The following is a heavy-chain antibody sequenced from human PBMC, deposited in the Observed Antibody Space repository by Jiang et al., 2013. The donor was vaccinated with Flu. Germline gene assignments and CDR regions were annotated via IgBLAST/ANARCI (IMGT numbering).Heavy chain of an antibody. CDR2: IYPRDSDT. Sequence: VQLVESGAEVKKSGESLRISCTGSGYRFTNYWIAWVRQMPGKGLEWMGIIYPRDSDTRYSPSFQGQVTFSVDKSSSTAYLQWRSLKAADTATYYCARRGGSPPGYGMDVWGQGTTVTVSS. J-gene: IGHJ6*02. CDR3: ARRGGSPPGYGMDV. V-gene: IGHV5-51*01. D-gene: IGHD1-26*01. CDR1: GYRFTNYW.